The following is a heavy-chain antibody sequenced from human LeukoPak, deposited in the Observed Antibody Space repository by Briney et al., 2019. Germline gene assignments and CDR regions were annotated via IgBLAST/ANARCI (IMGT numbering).Heavy chain of an antibody. J-gene: IGHJ4*02. CDR2: ISGGSSFT. CDR3: ARDLGYSSGPNY. Sequence: GGSLRLSCAASGFSFSSFSMNWVRQAPGKGLEWASYISGGSSFTYYVDSVKGRFTISRDNAKNSLYLQMNSLRAEDTAVYYCARDLGYSSGPNYWGQGTRVTVPS. V-gene: IGHV3-21*01. CDR1: GFSFSSFS. D-gene: IGHD6-19*01.